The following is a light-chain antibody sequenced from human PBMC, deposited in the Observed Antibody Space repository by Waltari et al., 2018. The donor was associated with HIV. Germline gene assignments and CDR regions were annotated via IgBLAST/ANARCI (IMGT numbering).Light chain of an antibody. CDR3: AAWDDSLNGPV. J-gene: IGLJ3*02. CDR1: SSNIGSNT. V-gene: IGLV1-44*01. CDR2: SNN. Sequence: QSVLTHPPPASGTPGQRVTISCSGSSSNIGSNTVNWYQQRPGTAPKLLIYSNNQRPSGVPDRFSGSKSGTSASLAISGLQSEDEADYYCAAWDDSLNGPVFGGGTKLTVL.